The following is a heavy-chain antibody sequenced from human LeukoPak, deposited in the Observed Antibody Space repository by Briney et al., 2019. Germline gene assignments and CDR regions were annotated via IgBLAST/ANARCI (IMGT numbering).Heavy chain of an antibody. CDR1: GGSISSYY. J-gene: IGHJ5*02. Sequence: PSETLSLTCTVSGGSISSYYWSWIRQPPGKGLEWIGYIYYSGSTNYNPSLKSRVTISVDTSKNQFSLKLSSVTAADTAVYYCARQNGSGGRYWFDPWGQGTLVTVSS. D-gene: IGHD3-10*01. CDR2: IYYSGST. V-gene: IGHV4-59*08. CDR3: ARQNGSGGRYWFDP.